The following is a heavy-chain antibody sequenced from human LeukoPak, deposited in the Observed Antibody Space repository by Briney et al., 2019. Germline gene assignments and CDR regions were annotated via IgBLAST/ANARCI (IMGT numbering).Heavy chain of an antibody. CDR3: TTYFRGGNSDFDY. D-gene: IGHD4-23*01. J-gene: IGHJ4*02. CDR2: IKSKTDGGTT. CDR1: GFTFSSYE. V-gene: IGHV3-15*01. Sequence: GGSLRLSCAASGFTFSSYEMNWVRQAPGKGLEWVGRIKSKTDGGTTDYAAPVKGRFTISRDDSKNTLYLQMNSLKTEDTAVYYCTTYFRGGNSDFDYWGQGTLVTASS.